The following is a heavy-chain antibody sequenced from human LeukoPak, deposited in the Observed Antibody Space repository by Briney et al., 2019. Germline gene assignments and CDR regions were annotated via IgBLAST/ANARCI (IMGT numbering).Heavy chain of an antibody. CDR3: ARQGAAADPFDY. V-gene: IGHV5-51*01. J-gene: IGHJ4*02. CDR1: GYRFTSYW. D-gene: IGHD6-13*01. CDR2: IYPGDSDT. Sequence: GESLKISCKGSGYRFTSYWIGWVRQVPGEGLEWMAIIYPGDSDTRFSPSFQGQVTISVDKTLSTAYLQWSSLKASDTAMYYCARQGAAADPFDYWGQGTLVTVSS.